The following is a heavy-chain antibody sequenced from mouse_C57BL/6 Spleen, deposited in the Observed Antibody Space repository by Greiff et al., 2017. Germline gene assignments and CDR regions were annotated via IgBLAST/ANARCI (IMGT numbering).Heavy chain of an antibody. Sequence: QVQLQQSGAELVRPGTSVKVSCKASGYAFTNYLIEWVKQRPGQGLEWIGVINPGDGDTNYNGKFKGKATLTADKSSSTAYMQLSSLTSEDSAVYFCARWGLLQAMDYWGQGTSVTVSS. CDR2: INPGDGDT. CDR1: GYAFTNYL. V-gene: IGHV1-54*01. CDR3: ARWGLLQAMDY. J-gene: IGHJ4*01. D-gene: IGHD2-3*01.